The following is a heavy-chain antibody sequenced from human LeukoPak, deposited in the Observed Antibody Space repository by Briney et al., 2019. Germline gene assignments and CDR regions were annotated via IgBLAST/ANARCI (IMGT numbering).Heavy chain of an antibody. CDR3: AKAPQYDFWSGYHPAEYFQH. D-gene: IGHD3-3*01. Sequence: GGSLRLSCAASGFTFSSYGMHWVRQAPGKGLEWVAFIRYDGSNKYYADSVKGRFTISRDNSKNTLYLQMNSLRAEDTAVYYCAKAPQYDFWSGYHPAEYFQHWGQGTLVTVSS. CDR1: GFTFSSYG. J-gene: IGHJ1*01. CDR2: IRYDGSNK. V-gene: IGHV3-30*02.